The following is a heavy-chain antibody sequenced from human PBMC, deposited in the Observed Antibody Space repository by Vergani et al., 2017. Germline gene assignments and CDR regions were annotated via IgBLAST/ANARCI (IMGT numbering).Heavy chain of an antibody. CDR2: ISAYNGNT. Sequence: QVQLVQSGAEVKKPGASVKVSCKASGYTFTSYGISWVRQAPGQGLEWMGWISAYNGNTNYAQKLQGRVTMTTDTSTSTAYMELGSQRADDTAVYYCAKDHWYGRLQEDYFDPWGQGTLVTVSS. V-gene: IGHV1-18*01. J-gene: IGHJ5*02. D-gene: IGHD4-11*01. CDR1: GYTFTSYG. CDR3: AKDHWYGRLQEDYFDP.